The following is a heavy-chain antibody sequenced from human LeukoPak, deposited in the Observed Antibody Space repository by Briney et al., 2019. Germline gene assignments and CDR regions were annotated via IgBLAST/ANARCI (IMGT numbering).Heavy chain of an antibody. J-gene: IGHJ3*02. CDR3: ARKYGDSHDAFDI. Sequence: SVTVSFKASGGTFSSYAISWVRQAPGQGLEWMGGIIPIFGTANYAQKFQGRVTITADKSTSTAYMELCSLRCEDTAVYHCARKYGDSHDAFDIWGQGTMVTVSS. D-gene: IGHD4-17*01. CDR1: GGTFSSYA. CDR2: IIPIFGTA. V-gene: IGHV1-69*06.